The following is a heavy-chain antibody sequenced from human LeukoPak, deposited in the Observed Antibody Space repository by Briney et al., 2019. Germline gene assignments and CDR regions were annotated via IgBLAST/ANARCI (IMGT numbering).Heavy chain of an antibody. CDR2: IYYSGST. V-gene: IGHV4-59*01. J-gene: IGHJ4*02. CDR3: ARAYSGSYYLGVSYYFDY. Sequence: SETLSLTCTVSGGSISSYYWSWIRQPPGKGLEWIGYIYYSGSTNYNPSLKSRVTISVGTSKNQFSLKLSSVTAADTAVYYCARAYSGSYYLGVSYYFDYWGQGTLVTVSS. CDR1: GGSISSYY. D-gene: IGHD1-26*01.